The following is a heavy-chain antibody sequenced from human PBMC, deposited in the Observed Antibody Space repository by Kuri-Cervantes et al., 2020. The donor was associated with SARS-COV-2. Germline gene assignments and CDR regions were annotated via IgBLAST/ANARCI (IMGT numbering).Heavy chain of an antibody. CDR1: GGSISSYY. D-gene: IGHD3-3*01. CDR2: IYTSGST. Sequence: SETLSLTCTVSGGSISSYYWSWILQPAGKGLEWIGRIYTSGSTNYNPSLKSRVTMSVDTSKNQFSLKLSSVTAADTAVYYCARHPLGSVTIFGVVIEGAPFDYWGQGTLVTVYS. CDR3: ARHPLGSVTIFGVVIEGAPFDY. V-gene: IGHV4-4*07. J-gene: IGHJ4*02.